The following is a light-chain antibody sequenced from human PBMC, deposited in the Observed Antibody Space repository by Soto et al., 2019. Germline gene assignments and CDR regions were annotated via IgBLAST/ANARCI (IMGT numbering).Light chain of an antibody. J-gene: IGLJ7*01. CDR1: MRDVGAYNL. Sequence: QSALTQPASVSGSAGQSITISCTGTMRDVGAYNLVSWYQQHPGTAPKLIIYEVRNRPSGISGRFSGSRSGNTASLTISGLQYEDEDDYYCSSYRARSTLVFGGGTQLTVL. CDR2: EVR. CDR3: SSYRARSTLV. V-gene: IGLV2-14*01.